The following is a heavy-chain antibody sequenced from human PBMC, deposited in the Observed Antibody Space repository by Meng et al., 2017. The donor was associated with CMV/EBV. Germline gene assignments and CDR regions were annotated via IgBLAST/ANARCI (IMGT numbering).Heavy chain of an antibody. CDR1: GFTFDDYA. CDR3: AKVHSSSAFDI. J-gene: IGHJ3*02. D-gene: IGHD6-19*01. V-gene: IGHV3-9*01. CDR2: ISWNSGSI. Sequence: GGSLRLSCAASGFTFDDYAMPWVRQAPGKGLEWVSGISWNSGSIGYADSVKGRFTISRDNAKNSLYLQMNSLRAEDTALYYCAKVHSSSAFDIWGQGTMVTVSS.